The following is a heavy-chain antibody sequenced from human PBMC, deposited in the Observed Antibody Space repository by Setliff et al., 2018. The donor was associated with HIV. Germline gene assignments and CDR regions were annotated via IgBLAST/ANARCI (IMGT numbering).Heavy chain of an antibody. CDR2: ITNDGTTT. CDR1: GFAFDNYW. J-gene: IGHJ4*02. Sequence: PGGSLRLSCAASGFAFDNYWMDWVRQAPGKGLVWVSRITNDGTTTTYADSVKGRFTISRDNAKNTLYLQMNSLRAEDTAVYYCARARNGWLLDYWGQGTLVTVSS. V-gene: IGHV3-74*01. CDR3: ARARNGWLLDY. D-gene: IGHD6-19*01.